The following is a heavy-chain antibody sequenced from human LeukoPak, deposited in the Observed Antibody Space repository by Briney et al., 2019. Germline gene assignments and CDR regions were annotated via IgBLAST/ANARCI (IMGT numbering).Heavy chain of an antibody. CDR1: GFTFSSYA. V-gene: IGHV3-30-3*01. J-gene: IGHJ3*02. Sequence: GRSLRLSCAASGFTFSSYAMHWVRQAPGKGLEWVAVISYDGSNKYYADSVKGRFTISRDNSKNTLYLQMNSLRAEDTAVYYCAKDDGYFDAFDIWGQGTMVTVSS. CDR3: AKDDGYFDAFDI. D-gene: IGHD3-22*01. CDR2: ISYDGSNK.